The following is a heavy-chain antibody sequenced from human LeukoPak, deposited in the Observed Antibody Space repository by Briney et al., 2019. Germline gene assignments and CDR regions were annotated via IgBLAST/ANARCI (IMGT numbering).Heavy chain of an antibody. D-gene: IGHD3-9*01. CDR1: VGSVSSSIYY. CDR3: ASRNDILTGYVFDF. CDR2: IYYSGST. J-gene: IGHJ4*02. V-gene: IGHV4-39*01. Sequence: SSETLTLTCTVSVGSVSSSIYYWGWIRQPPGKGREWIGSIYYSGSTSYNPSLKSRVTISVDTSKNQFSLKLTSVTAADTAVYYCASRNDILTGYVFDFWGQGTLVTVSS.